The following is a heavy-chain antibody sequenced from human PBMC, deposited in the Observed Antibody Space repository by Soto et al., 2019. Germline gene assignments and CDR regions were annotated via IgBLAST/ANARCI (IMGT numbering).Heavy chain of an antibody. V-gene: IGHV4-61*01. Sequence: SETLSLTSIVSGDSATRGSFYWSWIWQPPGKGVEYIGNILYSGPTTYHPSLKGRVTISLDTSSNQVPLKLASVTGADTALYFCAREVHGARAGAFDVWGQGTMVTVSS. D-gene: IGHD6-19*01. CDR1: GDSATRGSFY. J-gene: IGHJ3*01. CDR2: ILYSGPT. CDR3: AREVHGARAGAFDV.